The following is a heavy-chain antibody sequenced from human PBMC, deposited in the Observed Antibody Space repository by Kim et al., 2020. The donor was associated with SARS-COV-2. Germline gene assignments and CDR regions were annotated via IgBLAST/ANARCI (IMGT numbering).Heavy chain of an antibody. V-gene: IGHV1-2*02. CDR2: GGT. CDR3: ARAPIGYIW. J-gene: IGHJ4*02. Sequence: GGTNYAQKFQGRVTMTRDTSISTAYMELSRLRSDDTAVYYCARAPIGYIWWGQGTLVTVSS. D-gene: IGHD6-13*01.